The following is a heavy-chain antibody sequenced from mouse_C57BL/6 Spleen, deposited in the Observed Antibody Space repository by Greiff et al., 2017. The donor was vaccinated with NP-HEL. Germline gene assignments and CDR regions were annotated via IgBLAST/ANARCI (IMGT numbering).Heavy chain of an antibody. Sequence: LQESGAELVKPGASVKLSCKASGYTFTEYTIHWVKQRSGQGLEWIGWFYPGSGSIKYNEKFKDKATLTADRSSSTVYMELSRLTSEDSAVYFCARHEDRGYDYDWCMDYWGQGTSVTVSS. CDR1: GYTFTEYT. CDR2: FYPGSGSI. D-gene: IGHD2-4*01. CDR3: ARHEDRGYDYDWCMDY. J-gene: IGHJ4*01. V-gene: IGHV1-62-2*01.